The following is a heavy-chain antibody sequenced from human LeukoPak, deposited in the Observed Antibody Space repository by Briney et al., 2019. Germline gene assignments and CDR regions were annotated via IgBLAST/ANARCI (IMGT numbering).Heavy chain of an antibody. D-gene: IGHD5-12*01. V-gene: IGHV3-21*01. CDR1: GFTFSSYS. CDR2: ISSGSSDI. Sequence: VGSLRLSCAASGFTFSSYSMNWVRQAPGKGLEWVSSISSGSSDIYYADSVKGRFTISRDNSKSTLYLQMNSLRAEDTAVYYCARGRGYSGYDCPDYWGQGTLGTVSS. J-gene: IGHJ4*02. CDR3: ARGRGYSGYDCPDY.